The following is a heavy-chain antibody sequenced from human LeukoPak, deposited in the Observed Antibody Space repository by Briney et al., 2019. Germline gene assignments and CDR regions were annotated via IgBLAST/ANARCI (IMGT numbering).Heavy chain of an antibody. J-gene: IGHJ4*02. CDR1: GFPFSSYG. V-gene: IGHV3-23*01. Sequence: PGGSLRLSCTASGFPFSSYGMSWVRQAPGKGLEWVSAISGSGGSTYYADSVKGRFTISRDNAKNSLYLQMNSLRAEDTAVYYCARVVHLRFLEWLFSAGFDYWGQGTLVTVSS. CDR2: ISGSGGST. CDR3: ARVVHLRFLEWLFSAGFDY. D-gene: IGHD3-3*01.